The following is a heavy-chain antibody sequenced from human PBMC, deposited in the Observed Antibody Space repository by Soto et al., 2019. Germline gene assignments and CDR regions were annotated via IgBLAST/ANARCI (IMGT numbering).Heavy chain of an antibody. Sequence: ASVKVSCKASGYTFTSYGISWVRQAPGQGLEWMGWISAYNGNTNYAQKLQGRVTMTTDTSTSTAYMELRSLRSDDTAVYYCARVDDYDILTGYYFGYWGQGTLVTVSS. CDR3: ARVDDYDILTGYYFGY. CDR2: ISAYNGNT. J-gene: IGHJ4*02. CDR1: GYTFTSYG. D-gene: IGHD3-9*01. V-gene: IGHV1-18*01.